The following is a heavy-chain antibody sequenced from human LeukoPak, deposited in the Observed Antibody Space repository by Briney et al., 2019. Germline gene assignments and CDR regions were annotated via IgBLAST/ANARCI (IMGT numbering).Heavy chain of an antibody. Sequence: ASVNVSCKASDYTFTSYGISWVRQAPGQGLEWMGWISGYNGNTKYAQKVQGRVTMTTDTSTSTAYMELRSLRSDDTAVYYCARSGWGNRQAFDIWGQGTMVTVSS. CDR2: ISGYNGNT. D-gene: IGHD6-19*01. J-gene: IGHJ3*02. CDR3: ARSGWGNRQAFDI. CDR1: DYTFTSYG. V-gene: IGHV1-18*01.